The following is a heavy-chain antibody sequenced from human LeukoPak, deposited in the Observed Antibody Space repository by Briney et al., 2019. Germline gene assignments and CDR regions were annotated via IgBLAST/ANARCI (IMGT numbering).Heavy chain of an antibody. D-gene: IGHD2-15*01. CDR3: ARVDCSGGSCYRNNWYSDL. CDR2: MDPNSGNT. J-gene: IGHJ2*01. V-gene: IGHV1-8*01. Sequence: ASVKVSCKASGYTFTSYDINWVRQATGQGLEWMGWMDPNSGNTGYVQKFQGRVTISVDTSKNQFSLKLSSVTAADTAVYYCARVDCSGGSCYRNNWYSDLWGRGTLVTVSS. CDR1: GYTFTSYD.